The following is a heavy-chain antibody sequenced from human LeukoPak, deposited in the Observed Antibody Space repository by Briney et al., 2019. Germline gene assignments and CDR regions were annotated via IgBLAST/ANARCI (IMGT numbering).Heavy chain of an antibody. J-gene: IGHJ5*02. Sequence: PGGSLRLSCAASGFTFSSYAKHWVRQAPGKGLEWVAVISYDGSNKYYADSVRGRFTISRDNSKNTLYLQMNSLRAEDTAVYYCARVKSPTIFGVVIGWFDPWGQGTLVTVSS. D-gene: IGHD3-3*01. CDR3: ARVKSPTIFGVVIGWFDP. V-gene: IGHV3-30-3*01. CDR2: ISYDGSNK. CDR1: GFTFSSYA.